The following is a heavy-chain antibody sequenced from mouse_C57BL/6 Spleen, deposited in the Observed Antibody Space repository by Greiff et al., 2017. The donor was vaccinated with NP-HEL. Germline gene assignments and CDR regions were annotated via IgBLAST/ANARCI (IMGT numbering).Heavy chain of an antibody. CDR3: ARGTTVVATNFDV. Sequence: QVQLKQPGAELVMPGASVKLSCKASGYTFTSYWMHWVKQRPGQGLEWIGEIDPSDSYTNHNQKFKGKSTLTVDKSSSTAYMQLSSLTSEDSAVYYCARGTTVVATNFDVWGTGTTVTVSS. J-gene: IGHJ1*03. D-gene: IGHD1-1*01. CDR2: IDPSDSYT. CDR1: GYTFTSYW. V-gene: IGHV1-69*01.